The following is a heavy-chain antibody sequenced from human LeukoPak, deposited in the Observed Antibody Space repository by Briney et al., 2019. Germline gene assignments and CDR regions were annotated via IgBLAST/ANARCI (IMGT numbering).Heavy chain of an antibody. D-gene: IGHD3-22*01. Sequence: PGGSLRLSCAASGFTVSSNYMSWVRQAPGKGLEWVSVIYSGGSTYYADSVKGRFTISRDNSKNTLYLQMNSLRAEDTAVYSCARLNTRYDSNGYPYYYYGMDVWGQGTTVTVSS. CDR1: GFTVSSNY. CDR3: ARLNTRYDSNGYPYYYYGMDV. V-gene: IGHV3-66*02. CDR2: IYSGGST. J-gene: IGHJ6*02.